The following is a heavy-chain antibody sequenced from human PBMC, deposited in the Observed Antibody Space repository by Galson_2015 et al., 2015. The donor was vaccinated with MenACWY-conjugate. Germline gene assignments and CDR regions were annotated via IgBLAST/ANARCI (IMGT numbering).Heavy chain of an antibody. Sequence: SLRLSCAASGFTFSTYWMHWVRQAPGKGLVWVSRINSDGSSTSYADSVKGRFTISRDNAKNTLYLQMNSLRAEDTAVYYCARLGGNYKTTSHFDYWGQGNLVTVSS. CDR3: ARLGGNYKTTSHFDY. J-gene: IGHJ4*02. D-gene: IGHD3-10*01. CDR2: INSDGSST. V-gene: IGHV3-74*01. CDR1: GFTFSTYW.